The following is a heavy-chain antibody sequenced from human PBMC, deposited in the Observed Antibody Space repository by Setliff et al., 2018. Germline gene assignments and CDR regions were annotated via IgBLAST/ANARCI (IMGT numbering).Heavy chain of an antibody. CDR2: IYYSGDT. J-gene: IGHJ4*02. CDR1: GGSMITNDYF. V-gene: IGHV4-39*07. CDR3: ARGGVLGTGDFDY. Sequence: SETLSLTCTVSGGSMITNDYFWGWIRQPPGTGLEWIGSIYYSGDTYYNPSLKSRATVSVDTSTSQFSLRLTSVTSADTAVYFCARGGVLGTGDFDYWGQGTLVTVSS. D-gene: IGHD2-8*01.